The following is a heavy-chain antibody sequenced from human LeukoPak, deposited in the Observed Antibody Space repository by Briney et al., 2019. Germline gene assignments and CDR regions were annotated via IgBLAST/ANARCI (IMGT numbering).Heavy chain of an antibody. CDR2: IYHNGRT. Sequence: SETLSLTCTVSGGSISSYYWSWIRQPPGKGLDWIGFIYHNGRTDYNPSLKSRVTISADTSKNQFSLRLSSVTAADTAVYYCARVFRAAAVDYWGQGTLVTVSS. CDR1: GGSISSYY. V-gene: IGHV4-59*01. CDR3: ARVFRAAAVDY. J-gene: IGHJ4*02. D-gene: IGHD6-13*01.